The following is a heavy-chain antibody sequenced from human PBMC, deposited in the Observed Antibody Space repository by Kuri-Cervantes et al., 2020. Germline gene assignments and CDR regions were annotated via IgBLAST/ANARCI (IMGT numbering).Heavy chain of an antibody. J-gene: IGHJ4*02. D-gene: IGHD3-22*01. Sequence: GESLKISCEGSGYSFPNYWIGWVRQMPGKGLEWMGIIDPGDSDARYSPSFQGQVTISADKSISTAYLQWSSLKASDTAIYYCARRGVGGSGFLEFWGQGTLVTVSS. CDR2: IDPGDSDA. CDR1: GYSFPNYW. CDR3: ARRGVGGSGFLEF. V-gene: IGHV5-51*01.